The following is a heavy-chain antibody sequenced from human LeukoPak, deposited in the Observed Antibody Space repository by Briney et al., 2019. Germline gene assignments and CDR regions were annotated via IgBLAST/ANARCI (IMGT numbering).Heavy chain of an antibody. Sequence: GGSLRLSCAASGFTSSFYAIHWVRQAPGMGLEWVAVISYDGSKKFYADSVKGRFTISRDNSKNTLYLQMNSLRAEDTAVYYCARATDDAFDIWGQGTMVTVSS. CDR3: ARATDDAFDI. V-gene: IGHV3-30-3*01. CDR1: GFTSSFYA. J-gene: IGHJ3*02. CDR2: ISYDGSKK.